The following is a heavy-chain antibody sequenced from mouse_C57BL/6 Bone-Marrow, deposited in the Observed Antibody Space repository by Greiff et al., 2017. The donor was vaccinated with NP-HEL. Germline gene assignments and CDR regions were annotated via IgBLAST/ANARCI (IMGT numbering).Heavy chain of an antibody. CDR2: ISYDGSN. CDR3: ARVFYYYGSSPYYFDY. D-gene: IGHD1-1*01. CDR1: GYSITSGYY. J-gene: IGHJ2*01. Sequence: VQLQQSGPGLVKPSQSLSLTCSVTGYSITSGYYWNWIRQFPGNKLEWMGYISYDGSNNYNPSLKNRISITRDTSKNQFFLKLNSVTTEDTATYYCARVFYYYGSSPYYFDYWGQGTTLTVSS. V-gene: IGHV3-6*01.